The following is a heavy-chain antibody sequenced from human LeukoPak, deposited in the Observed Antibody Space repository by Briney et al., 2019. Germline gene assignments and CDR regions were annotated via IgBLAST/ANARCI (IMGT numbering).Heavy chain of an antibody. CDR2: IWYDGSNK. D-gene: IGHD1-26*01. J-gene: IGHJ6*02. V-gene: IGHV3-33*01. Sequence: GGSLRLSCAASGFTLSSYGMHWVRQAPGKGLEWVAVIWYDGSNKYYADSVKGRFTISRDNAKNSLYLQMNSLRDEDTAVYYCARDTEWELPHYYYYGVDVWGQGTTVTVSS. CDR1: GFTLSSYG. CDR3: ARDTEWELPHYYYYGVDV.